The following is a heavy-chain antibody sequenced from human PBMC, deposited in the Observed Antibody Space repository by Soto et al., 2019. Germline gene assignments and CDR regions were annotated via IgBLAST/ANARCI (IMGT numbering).Heavy chain of an antibody. CDR2: INPSGGST. CDR3: ARDRTEGYCISTSCYGGIDP. V-gene: IGHV1-46*01. Sequence: QVQLVQSGAEVKKPGASVKVSCKASGYTFTSYYMHWVRQAPGQGLEWMGIINPSGGSTSYAQKFQGRVTMTRETSTSTVYMELSSLRSEDTAVYYCARDRTEGYCISTSCYGGIDPWGQGTLVTVSS. J-gene: IGHJ5*02. CDR1: GYTFTSYY. D-gene: IGHD2-2*01.